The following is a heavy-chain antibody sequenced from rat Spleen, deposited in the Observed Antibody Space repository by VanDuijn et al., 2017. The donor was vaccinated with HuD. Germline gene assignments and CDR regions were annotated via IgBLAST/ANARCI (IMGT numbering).Heavy chain of an antibody. CDR1: GFSLTSYH. V-gene: IGHV2-63*01. Sequence: VQLRESGPGLMQPSQTLSLTCIVSGFSLTSYHVHWVRQSPGKGLEWMGRMRYNGDTSYNSALKSRLSISRDTSKNQVFLKMNSLQTDDTGTYYCTRDPGYYYDGYPDYWGQGVMVTVSS. CDR3: TRDPGYYYDGYPDY. CDR2: MRYNGDT. D-gene: IGHD1-12*03. J-gene: IGHJ2*01.